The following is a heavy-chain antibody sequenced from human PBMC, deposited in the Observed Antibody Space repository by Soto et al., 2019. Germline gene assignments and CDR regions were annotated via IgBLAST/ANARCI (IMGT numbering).Heavy chain of an antibody. D-gene: IGHD6-19*01. CDR2: IYFGGTT. V-gene: IGHV4-59*01. CDR3: ARVSDRSGWGLAMGV. CDR1: GGSFSPNY. J-gene: IGHJ6*02. Sequence: SEXXXLTCTVSGGSFSPNYWAWIRQPPGKGLEWVGYIYFGGTTSYNPSIKSRVAISLETSNSQFSLNLSSVAAADTGIYFFARVSDRSGWGLAMGVWGQGTTVTVSS.